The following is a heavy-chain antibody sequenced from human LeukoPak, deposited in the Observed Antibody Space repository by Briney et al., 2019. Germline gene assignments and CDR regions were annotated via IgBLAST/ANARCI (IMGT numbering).Heavy chain of an antibody. CDR2: INPNSGGT. CDR3: ARVRYYGSGKEYYFDY. V-gene: IGHV1-2*02. Sequence: GASVKVSCKASGYTFTGYYMHWVRQAPGQGLEWMGWINPNSGGTNYARKFQGRVTMTRDTSISTAYMELSRLRSDDTAVYYCARVRYYGSGKEYYFDYWGQGTLVTVSS. CDR1: GYTFTGYY. J-gene: IGHJ4*02. D-gene: IGHD3-10*01.